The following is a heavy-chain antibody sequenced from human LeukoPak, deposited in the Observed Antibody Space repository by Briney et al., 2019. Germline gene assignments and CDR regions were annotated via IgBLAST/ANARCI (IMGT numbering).Heavy chain of an antibody. J-gene: IGHJ5*02. D-gene: IGHD5-12*01. Sequence: PSETLSLTCTVSGGSISRYYWSWIRQPPGKGLEWIGYAHYSGSTNSNPSLKSRVTMSVDTSKNQFSLKLTSVTATDTAVYYCASGDYSGYRSWGQGTLVTVSS. CDR1: GGSISRYY. V-gene: IGHV4-59*12. CDR3: ASGDYSGYRS. CDR2: AHYSGST.